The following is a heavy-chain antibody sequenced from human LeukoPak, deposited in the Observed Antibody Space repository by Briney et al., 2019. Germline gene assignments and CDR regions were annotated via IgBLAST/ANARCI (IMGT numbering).Heavy chain of an antibody. Sequence: SETLSLTCTVSGGSISSYYWSWIRQPPGKRLEWIGYIYYSGSTNYNPSLKSRVTISVDTSKNQFSLKLSSVTAADTAVYYCARVGSDCSGGSCYSNFDYWGQGTLFTVSS. V-gene: IGHV4-59*01. CDR1: GGSISSYY. J-gene: IGHJ4*02. D-gene: IGHD2-15*01. CDR3: ARVGSDCSGGSCYSNFDY. CDR2: IYYSGST.